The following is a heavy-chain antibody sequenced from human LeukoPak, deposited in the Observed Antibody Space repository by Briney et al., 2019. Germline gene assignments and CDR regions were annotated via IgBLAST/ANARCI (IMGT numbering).Heavy chain of an antibody. V-gene: IGHV1-2*02. J-gene: IGHJ5*02. Sequence: ASVKVSCKASVYTFTGYYMHWVRQAPGQGLEWMGWINPNSGGTNYAQKFQGRVTMTRDTSISTAYMELSRLRSDDTAVYYCASGGWYNWNDGWFDPWGQGTLVTVSS. D-gene: IGHD1-1*01. CDR1: VYTFTGYY. CDR2: INPNSGGT. CDR3: ASGGWYNWNDGWFDP.